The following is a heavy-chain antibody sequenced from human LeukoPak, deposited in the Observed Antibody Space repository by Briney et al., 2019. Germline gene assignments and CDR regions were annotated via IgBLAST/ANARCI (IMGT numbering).Heavy chain of an antibody. Sequence: GASVKVSCKASGYTFTSYGISWVRQAPGQGLEWMGWISAYNGNTNYAQKLQGRVTMTTDTSTSTAYMELRSLRSDDTAVYYCARVPGYDFWSGYYNDYYYYMDVWGKGTTVTVSS. CDR3: ARVPGYDFWSGYYNDYYYYMDV. V-gene: IGHV1-18*01. CDR1: GYTFTSYG. J-gene: IGHJ6*03. CDR2: ISAYNGNT. D-gene: IGHD3-3*01.